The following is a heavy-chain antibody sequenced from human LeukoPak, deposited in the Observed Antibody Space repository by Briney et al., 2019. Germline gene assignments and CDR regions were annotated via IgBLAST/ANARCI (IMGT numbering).Heavy chain of an antibody. CDR2: INAYNGNT. CDR3: AREYYCGSTSCYGEQQLLNYYYYGMDV. D-gene: IGHD2-2*01. Sequence: GASVKVSCKASGYTFTSYGISWVRQAPGQGLEWMGWINAYNGNTNYAQKLQGRVTTTTDTSTSTAYMELRSLRSDDTAVYYCAREYYCGSTSCYGEQQLLNYYYYGMDVWGQGTTVTVSS. CDR1: GYTFTSYG. V-gene: IGHV1-18*01. J-gene: IGHJ6*02.